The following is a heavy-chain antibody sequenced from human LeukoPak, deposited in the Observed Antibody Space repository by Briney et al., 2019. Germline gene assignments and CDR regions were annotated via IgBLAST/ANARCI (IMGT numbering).Heavy chain of an antibody. D-gene: IGHD5-12*01. CDR3: ARVEMATDAFDI. Sequence: PGGSLRLSCAASGFTFSSYDMHWARQATGKGLEWVSAIGTAGDTYYPGSVKGRFTISRENAKNSLYLQMNSLRAGDTAVYYCARVEMATDAFDIWGQGTMVTVSS. CDR2: IGTAGDT. CDR1: GFTFSSYD. V-gene: IGHV3-13*01. J-gene: IGHJ3*02.